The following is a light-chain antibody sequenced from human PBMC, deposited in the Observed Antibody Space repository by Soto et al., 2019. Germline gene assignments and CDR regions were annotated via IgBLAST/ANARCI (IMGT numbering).Light chain of an antibody. V-gene: IGKV3-20*01. J-gene: IGKJ5*01. Sequence: EIVLTQSPGTLSLSPGESTTLSCRASQSVSSSYLAWYQQKTGQPPRLLIYGASSRATGIPDRFSGRGSGTYFTLTISRLEPEDFAVYYCQQCGSSPPTFGQGTRLEIK. CDR2: GAS. CDR1: QSVSSSY. CDR3: QQCGSSPPT.